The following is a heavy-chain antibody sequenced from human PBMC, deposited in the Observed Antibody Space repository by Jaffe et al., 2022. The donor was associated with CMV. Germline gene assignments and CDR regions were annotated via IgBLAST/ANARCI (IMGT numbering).Heavy chain of an antibody. CDR2: ISSSGSTI. CDR1: GFTFSSYE. Sequence: EVQLVESGGGLVQPGGSLRLSCAASGFTFSSYEMNWVRQAPGKGLEWVSYISSSGSTIYYADSVKGRFTISRDNAKNSLYLQMNSLRAEDTAVYYCARDLGLWVQPNGFDYWGQGTLVTVSS. D-gene: IGHD2-21*01. V-gene: IGHV3-48*03. J-gene: IGHJ4*02. CDR3: ARDLGLWVQPNGFDY.